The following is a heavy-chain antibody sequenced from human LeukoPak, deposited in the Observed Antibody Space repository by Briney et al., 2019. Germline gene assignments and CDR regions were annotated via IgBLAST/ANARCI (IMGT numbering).Heavy chain of an antibody. CDR1: GYTFTSYG. CDR3: ARETTTYYDFWSGRIEPFDY. Sequence: ASVKVSCTASGYTFTSYGISWVRQAPGQGLEWMGWISAYNGNTNYAQKLQGRVTMTTDTSTSTAYMELRSLRSDDTAVYYCARETTTYYDFWSGRIEPFDYWGQGTLVTVSS. J-gene: IGHJ4*02. D-gene: IGHD3-3*01. CDR2: ISAYNGNT. V-gene: IGHV1-18*01.